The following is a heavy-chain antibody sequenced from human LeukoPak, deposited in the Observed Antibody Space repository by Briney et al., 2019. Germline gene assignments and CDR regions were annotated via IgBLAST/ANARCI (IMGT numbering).Heavy chain of an antibody. D-gene: IGHD5-24*01. CDR2: IYYSGST. Sequence: PSETLSLTCTVSGGSISSYYWTWIRQPPGKGLEWIGYIYYSGSTNYSPSLKSRVTISIDTSKNQFSLKLSSATAADTAVYYCARDRSRDGYKGDRFDIWGQGTMVTVSS. V-gene: IGHV4-59*01. CDR1: GGSISSYY. CDR3: ARDRSRDGYKGDRFDI. J-gene: IGHJ3*02.